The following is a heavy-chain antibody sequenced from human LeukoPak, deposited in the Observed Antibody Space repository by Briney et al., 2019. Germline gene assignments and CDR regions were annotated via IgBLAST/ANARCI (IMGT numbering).Heavy chain of an antibody. CDR2: INPSGGST. J-gene: IGHJ3*02. V-gene: IGHV1-46*01. Sequence: ASVKVSCKASGYTFTSYYMHWVRQAPGQGLEWMGIINPSGGSTSYAQRFQGRVTMTRDMSTSTVYMELSSLRSDDTAVYYCARASTHRYNLKSGQVNDAFDIWGQGTMVTVSS. D-gene: IGHD1-14*01. CDR3: ARASTHRYNLKSGQVNDAFDI. CDR1: GYTFTSYY.